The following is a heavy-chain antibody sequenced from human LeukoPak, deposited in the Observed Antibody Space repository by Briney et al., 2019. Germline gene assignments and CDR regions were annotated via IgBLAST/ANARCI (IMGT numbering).Heavy chain of an antibody. CDR1: GGSISNGGYH. Sequence: PSQTLSLTCTVSGGSISNGGYHWSWIRQHPGQGLEWIGYIYYSGSTYYNPSLKSRVTISVDTSKNQFSLKLSSVTAADTAVYYCARDRHDYGVDFDYWGQGTLVTVSS. D-gene: IGHD4-17*01. CDR2: IYYSGST. J-gene: IGHJ4*02. V-gene: IGHV4-31*03. CDR3: ARDRHDYGVDFDY.